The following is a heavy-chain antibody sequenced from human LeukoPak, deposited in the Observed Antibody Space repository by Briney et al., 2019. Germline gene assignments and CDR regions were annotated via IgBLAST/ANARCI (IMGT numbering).Heavy chain of an antibody. V-gene: IGHV1-69*02. CDR2: INPILGLA. D-gene: IGHD3-9*01. CDR1: GDTFSSYS. J-gene: IGHJ4*02. CDR3: AGEYDDISH. Sequence: ASVKVSCKASGDTFSSYSFIWVRQAPGQGLEWMGRINPILGLANYAQNFQVRLTITADTSTNTASMELSSQTSEDTGVYYCAGEYDDISHWGQGTLVTVAS.